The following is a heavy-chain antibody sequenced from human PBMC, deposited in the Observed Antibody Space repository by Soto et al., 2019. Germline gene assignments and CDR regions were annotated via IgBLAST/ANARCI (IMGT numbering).Heavy chain of an antibody. V-gene: IGHV1-24*01. CDR1: GYTLTELS. CDR2: FDPEDGET. D-gene: IGHD3-22*01. CDR3: ATIPYYYGSSARPDY. J-gene: IGHJ4*02. Sequence: ASVKVSCKVSGYTLTELSMHWVRQAPGKGLEWMGGFDPEDGETIYAQKFQGRVTMTEDTSTDTAYMELSSLRSEDTAVYYCATIPYYYGSSARPDYLGQGTPVTVSS.